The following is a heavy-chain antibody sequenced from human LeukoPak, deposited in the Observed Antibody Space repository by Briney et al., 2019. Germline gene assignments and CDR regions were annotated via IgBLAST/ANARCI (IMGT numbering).Heavy chain of an antibody. CDR3: ASRGIVATDVRY. J-gene: IGHJ4*02. CDR1: GGSFSGYY. CDR2: INHSGST. V-gene: IGHV4-34*01. D-gene: IGHD5-12*01. Sequence: SETLSLTCAVNGGSFSGYYWSWIRQPPGKGLEWIGEINHSGSTNYNPSLKSRVTISVDTSKNQFSLKLSSVTAADTAVYYCASRGIVATDVRYWGQGTLVTVSS.